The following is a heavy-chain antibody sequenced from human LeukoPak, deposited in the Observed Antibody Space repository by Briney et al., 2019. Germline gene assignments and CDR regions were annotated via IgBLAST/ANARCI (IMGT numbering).Heavy chain of an antibody. D-gene: IGHD6-19*01. J-gene: IGHJ4*02. V-gene: IGHV4-38-2*02. CDR2: INHSGST. CDR1: GYSISSGYH. Sequence: SETLSLTCAVSGYSISSGYHWGWIRQSPGKGLEWIGSINHSGSTYYNPSLKGRVTISLDTSKNQFSLKLSSVPAADTAVYYCARDPGGSSGWYFDYWGQGTLVTVSS. CDR3: ARDPGGSSGWYFDY.